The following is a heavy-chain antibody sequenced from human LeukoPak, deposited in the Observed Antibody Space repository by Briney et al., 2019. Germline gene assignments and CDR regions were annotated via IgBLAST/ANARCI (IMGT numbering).Heavy chain of an antibody. J-gene: IGHJ6*03. CDR1: GFTFSDYY. D-gene: IGHD3-10*01. CDR2: IPYDGSNK. Sequence: GGSLRLSCAASGFTFSDYYMSWIRQAPGKGLERVAFIPYDGSNKIYADSVKGRFTISRDNSKNTLYLQMNSLRAEDTAVYYCAKGVGGSANYYYMDGWGKGTTVTVSS. V-gene: IGHV3-30*02. CDR3: AKGVGGSANYYYMDG.